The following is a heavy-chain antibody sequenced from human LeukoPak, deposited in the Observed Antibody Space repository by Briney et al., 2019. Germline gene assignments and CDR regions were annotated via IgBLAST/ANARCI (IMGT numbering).Heavy chain of an antibody. V-gene: IGHV4-34*01. CDR2: INHSGST. Sequence: SETLSLTCAVYGGSFSGYYWSWIRQPPGKGLEWIGEINHSGSTYYNPSLKSRVTISVDTSKNQFSLKLSSVTAADTAVYYCAQVQDIVVSWGQGTLVTVSS. CDR1: GGSFSGYY. CDR3: AQVQDIVVS. D-gene: IGHD2-15*01. J-gene: IGHJ5*02.